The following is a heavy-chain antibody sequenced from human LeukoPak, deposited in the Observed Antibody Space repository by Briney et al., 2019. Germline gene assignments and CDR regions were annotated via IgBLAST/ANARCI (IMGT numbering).Heavy chain of an antibody. V-gene: IGHV3-23*01. CDR1: GFTFSSYA. J-gene: IGHJ4*02. D-gene: IGHD1-1*01. CDR2: ISNNDGST. Sequence: GGSLRLSCAASGFTFSSYAMSWVRQAPGKGLEWVSTISNNDGSTYYADSVKGRFTISRDNSKNTLYLQIYTLTADDTAIYYCAKATGNLGNWGQGSQVTVSS. CDR3: AKATGNLGN.